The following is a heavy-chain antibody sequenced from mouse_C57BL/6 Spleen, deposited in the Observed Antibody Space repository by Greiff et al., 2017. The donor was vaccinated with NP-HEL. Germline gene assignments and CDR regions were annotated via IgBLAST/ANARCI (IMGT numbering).Heavy chain of an antibody. CDR1: GFTFTDYY. Sequence: EVMLVESGGGLVQPGGSLSLSCAASGFTFTDYYMSWVRQPPGKALEWLGFIRNKANGYTTEYSASVKGRFTISRDNSQSILYLQMNALRAEDSATYYCARYGGGIYFDYWGQGTTLTVSS. CDR3: ARYGGGIYFDY. J-gene: IGHJ2*01. CDR2: IRNKANGYTT. V-gene: IGHV7-3*01.